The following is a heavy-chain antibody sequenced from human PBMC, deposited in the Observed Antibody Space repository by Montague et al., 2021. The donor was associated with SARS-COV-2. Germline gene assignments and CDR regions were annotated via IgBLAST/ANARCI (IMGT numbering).Heavy chain of an antibody. J-gene: IGHJ4*02. D-gene: IGHD1-14*01. CDR3: AKPMATGNYYY. Sequence: SETLSLTCTVSGGSISSSTYYWGWVRQPPGKGLEWIGSISHRGDPYYNPSLKSRLTISVDTSQNQFSLKLSSVTAADTAVYYCAKPMATGNYYYWGQGTLVTVSS. V-gene: IGHV4-39*01. CDR1: GGSISSSTYY. CDR2: ISHRGDP.